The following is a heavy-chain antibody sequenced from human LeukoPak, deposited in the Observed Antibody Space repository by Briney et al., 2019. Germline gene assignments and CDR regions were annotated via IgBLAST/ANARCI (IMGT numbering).Heavy chain of an antibody. CDR2: IYTSGST. D-gene: IGHD3-10*01. J-gene: IGHJ4*02. V-gene: IGHV4-4*07. Sequence: PSETLSLTCTVSGGSISSCYWSWIRQPPGKGLEWIGRIYTSGSTNYNPSLKSRVTISVDTSKNQFSLKLSSVTAADTAVYYCARERYYGSGSYNAFGLAWGQGTLVTVSS. CDR3: ARERYYGSGSYNAFGLA. CDR1: GGSISSCY.